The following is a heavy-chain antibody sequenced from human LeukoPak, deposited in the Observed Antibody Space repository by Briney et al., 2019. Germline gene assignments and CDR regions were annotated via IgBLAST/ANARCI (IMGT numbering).Heavy chain of an antibody. D-gene: IGHD3-10*01. CDR2: ISSSGSTI. CDR3: AREPGGATFDY. V-gene: IGHV3-48*03. J-gene: IGHJ4*02. CDR1: GFTFTNYE. Sequence: GGSPRLSCAASGFTFTNYEMNWVRQAPGKGPEWVSYISSSGSTIYYADSVRGRFTISRDNAKNSLYLQMNSLRAEDTALYYCAREPGGATFDYWGQGTLVTVSS.